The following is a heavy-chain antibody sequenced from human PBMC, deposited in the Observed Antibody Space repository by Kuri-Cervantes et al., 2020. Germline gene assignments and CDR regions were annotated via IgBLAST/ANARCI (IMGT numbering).Heavy chain of an antibody. CDR2: IYYSGST. J-gene: IGHJ3*02. D-gene: IGHD2-2*01. V-gene: IGHV4-39*02. CDR3: ARDQXXGWVAFDI. CDR1: GGSXGSSSYY. Sequence: SETLSLXCTVSGGSXGSSSYYWGWIRQPPGKGLEWIGSIYYSGSTYYNPSLKSRVTISVDTXKNQFSLKXSSVTAADTXXYYCARDQXXGWVAFDIWGQGTMVTVSS.